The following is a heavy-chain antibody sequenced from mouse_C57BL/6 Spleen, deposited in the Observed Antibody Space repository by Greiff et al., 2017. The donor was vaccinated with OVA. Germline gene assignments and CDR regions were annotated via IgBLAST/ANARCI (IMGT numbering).Heavy chain of an antibody. V-gene: IGHV14-4*01. D-gene: IGHD1-1*01. CDR3: SPFYYYGSSSYAMDY. J-gene: IGHJ4*01. CDR1: GFNIKDDY. Sequence: VQLKQSGAELVRPGASVKLSCTASGFNIKDDYMHWVKQRPEQGLEWIGWIDPENGDTEYASKFQGKATISADTSSNTAYLQPSSLTSEYTAVYYSSPFYYYGSSSYAMDYWGKGTAVTVSS. CDR2: IDPENGDT.